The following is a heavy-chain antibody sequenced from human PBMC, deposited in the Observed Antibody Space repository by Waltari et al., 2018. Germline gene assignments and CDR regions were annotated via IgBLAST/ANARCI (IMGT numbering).Heavy chain of an antibody. Sequence: QVHLQESGPGLVKPSETLSLNRSVSGGSFRNYYWSWIRQPAGKGPEWIGRIYSSGTTDYNPSLKSRVTMSVDTPKNEFSLNLASVTAADTAVYYCARGPYCGGDCYLDSWGQGTLVTVSS. CDR2: IYSSGTT. V-gene: IGHV4-4*07. J-gene: IGHJ4*02. D-gene: IGHD2-21*01. CDR3: ARGPYCGGDCYLDS. CDR1: GGSFRNYY.